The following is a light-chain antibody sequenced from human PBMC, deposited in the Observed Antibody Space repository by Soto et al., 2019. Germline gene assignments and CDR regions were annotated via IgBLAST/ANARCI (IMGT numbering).Light chain of an antibody. CDR2: DAS. CDR3: QQRSNWPPEVT. V-gene: IGKV3-11*01. J-gene: IGKJ3*01. CDR1: QSVRSS. Sequence: EIVLTQSPDTLSLSPGERATLSCRASQSVRSSLAWYQQKPGQAPRLLIYDASNRATGIPARFSGSGSGTDFALTISSLELEDCAVYYCQQRSNWPPEVTFGPGTKVDIK.